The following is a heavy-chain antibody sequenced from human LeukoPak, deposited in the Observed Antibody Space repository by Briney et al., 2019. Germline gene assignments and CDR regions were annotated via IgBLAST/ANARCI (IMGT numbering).Heavy chain of an antibody. CDR1: GGSISSYY. V-gene: IGHV4-59*12. Sequence: SETLSLTCTVSGGSISSYYWSWIRQPPGKGLEWIGYIYYSGSTNYNPSLKSRVTISVDTSKNQFSLKLNSVTAADTAVYYCARTLDYGGNHPDYWGQGTLVTVSS. D-gene: IGHD4-23*01. CDR3: ARTLDYGGNHPDY. J-gene: IGHJ4*02. CDR2: IYYSGST.